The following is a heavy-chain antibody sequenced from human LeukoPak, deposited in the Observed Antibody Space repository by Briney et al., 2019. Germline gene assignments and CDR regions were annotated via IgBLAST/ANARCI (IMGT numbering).Heavy chain of an antibody. CDR1: GGSISNYY. Sequence: TSETLSLTCTVSGGSISNYYWNWIRQSPGKGLEWIGYILSSGSTHHNPSLTSRISLSVDTSKNQFSLKLSPVTAADTAVYYCARRVISEFSIDKGNWLDPWGQGTLVTVSS. J-gene: IGHJ5*02. D-gene: IGHD3-3*02. V-gene: IGHV4-4*09. CDR2: ILSSGST. CDR3: ARRVISEFSIDKGNWLDP.